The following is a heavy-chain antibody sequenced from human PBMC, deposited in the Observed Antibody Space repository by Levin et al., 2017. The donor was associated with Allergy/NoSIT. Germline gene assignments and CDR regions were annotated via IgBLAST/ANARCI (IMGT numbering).Heavy chain of an antibody. Sequence: ASVKVSCKASGYTFTEYHIHWVRQAPGQGLEWMGWINPKSGGTTYAQNFQGRVTMTRDTSISTAYVELSRLKSDDTALYYCATESYFGPYFDYWGQGTLVTVSS. J-gene: IGHJ4*02. V-gene: IGHV1-2*02. CDR3: ATESYFGPYFDY. CDR2: INPKSGGT. D-gene: IGHD2/OR15-2a*01. CDR1: GYTFTEYH.